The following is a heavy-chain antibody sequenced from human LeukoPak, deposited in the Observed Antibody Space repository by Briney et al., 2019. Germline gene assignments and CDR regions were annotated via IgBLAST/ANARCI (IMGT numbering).Heavy chain of an antibody. CDR3: ARDASGWSSF. Sequence: QPGGSLRLSYAASGFTFSSSWMSWLRQAPGRGLEWVINISPDATEKYFVDSVKGRFTISRDNAKNSLYLQMNSLTADDTAVYFCARDASGWSSFWGQGTLVTVSS. J-gene: IGHJ4*02. D-gene: IGHD6-19*01. CDR2: ISPDATEK. CDR1: GFTFSSSW. V-gene: IGHV3-7*01.